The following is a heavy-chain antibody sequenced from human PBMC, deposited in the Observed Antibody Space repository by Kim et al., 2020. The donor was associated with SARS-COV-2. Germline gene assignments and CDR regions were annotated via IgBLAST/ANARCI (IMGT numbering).Heavy chain of an antibody. D-gene: IGHD6-19*01. V-gene: IGHV4-59*01. CDR3: AREAAEAVGYFDY. J-gene: IGHJ4*02. Sequence: YNPSLKSRVTISVDTSKNQFSLKLSSVTAADTAVYYCAREAAEAVGYFDYWGQGTLVTVSS.